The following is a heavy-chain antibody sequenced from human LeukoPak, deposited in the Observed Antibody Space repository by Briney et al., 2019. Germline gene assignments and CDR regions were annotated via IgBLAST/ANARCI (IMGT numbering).Heavy chain of an antibody. CDR1: GGSISSYY. D-gene: IGHD5-18*01. CDR2: IYYSGST. CDR3: ARHGYNDIFDY. Sequence: SETLSLTCTVSGGSISSYYWSWIRQPPGKGLEWIGYIYYSGSTNYNPSLKSRVTISVDTSKNQFSLKLSSVTAADTAVYYCARHGYNDIFDYWGQGTLVTVSS. V-gene: IGHV4-59*08. J-gene: IGHJ4*02.